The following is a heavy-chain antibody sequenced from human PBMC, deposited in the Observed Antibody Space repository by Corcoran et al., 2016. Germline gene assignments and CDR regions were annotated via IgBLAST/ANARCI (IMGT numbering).Heavy chain of an antibody. CDR1: GYTFTSYY. V-gene: IGHV1-46*01. Sequence: QVQLVQSGAEVKKPGASVKVSCKASGYTFTSYYMHWVRQAPGQGLEWMGIINPSGGSTSYAQKFQGRVTMTRDTSTSTVYMELSSLSSEDTSVYYCARGGAAGTRGSFWFDPWGQGTLVTVSS. D-gene: IGHD6-13*01. J-gene: IGHJ5*02. CDR2: INPSGGST. CDR3: ARGGAAGTRGSFWFDP.